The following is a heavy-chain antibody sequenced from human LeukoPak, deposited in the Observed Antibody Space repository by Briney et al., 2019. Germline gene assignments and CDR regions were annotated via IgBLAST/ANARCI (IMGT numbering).Heavy chain of an antibody. V-gene: IGHV4-34*01. CDR1: SESFSGYY. Sequence: SETLSLTCAVYSESFSGYYWTWIRQSPGKGLEWIGEINDSGSTKYIPSLESRVTISVDTSKNQFSLKVNSVTAADTAVYYCARGEVNSNYFDSWGQGTLVTVSS. J-gene: IGHJ4*02. CDR2: INDSGST. CDR3: ARGEVNSNYFDS. D-gene: IGHD4-11*01.